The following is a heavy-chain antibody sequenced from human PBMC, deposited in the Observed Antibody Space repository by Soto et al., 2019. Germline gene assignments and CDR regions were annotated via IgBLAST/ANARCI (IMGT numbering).Heavy chain of an antibody. J-gene: IGHJ4*02. V-gene: IGHV4-34*01. CDR3: ARERKSSGSRSFDY. Sequence: SETLSLTCAVYGGSFSGYYWSWIRQPPGKGLEWIGEINHSGSTNYNPSLKSRVTISVDTSKNQFSLKLSSVTAADTAVYYCARERKSSGSRSFDYWGQGTLATVSS. CDR1: GGSFSGYY. CDR2: INHSGST. D-gene: IGHD3-22*01.